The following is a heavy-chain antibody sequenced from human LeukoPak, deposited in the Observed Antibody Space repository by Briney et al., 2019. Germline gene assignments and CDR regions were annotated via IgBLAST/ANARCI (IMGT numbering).Heavy chain of an antibody. CDR2: FNPENGNT. CDR3: AVYSSSQNADY. J-gene: IGHJ4*02. CDR1: GYSFVGYG. Sequence: ASVKVSCKASGYSFVGYGITWVRQAPGQGLEWMGWFNPENGNTNYAQKVQGRVTMTADTSTSTSYMELRSLRSDDTAVYYCAVYSSSQNADYWGQGTLVTVSP. V-gene: IGHV1-18*01. D-gene: IGHD6-13*01.